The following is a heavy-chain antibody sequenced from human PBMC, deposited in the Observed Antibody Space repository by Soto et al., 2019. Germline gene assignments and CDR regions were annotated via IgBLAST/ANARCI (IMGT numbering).Heavy chain of an antibody. CDR1: GFTFSDYW. Sequence: EVQLVDSGGGLVQPGWSLRLSCAASGFTFSDYWMTWVRQAPGQVLEWVANIKPDGSEKYYVDSVKGRFTISRDNAKNSLYLQMNTVRVEDTATYYCARLRYLDRGDPGFDYWGQGTLVTVSS. CDR3: ARLRYLDRGDPGFDY. J-gene: IGHJ4*02. CDR2: IKPDGSEK. D-gene: IGHD3-9*01. V-gene: IGHV3-7*01.